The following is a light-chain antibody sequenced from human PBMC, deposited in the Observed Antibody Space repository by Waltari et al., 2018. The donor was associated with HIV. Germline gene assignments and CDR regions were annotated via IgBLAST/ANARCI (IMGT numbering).Light chain of an antibody. V-gene: IGLV1-51*01. CDR2: DKN. J-gene: IGLJ2*01. Sequence: QSVLTQPPSLSAAPGQKVSITCSGSSPNIGVNYVSWYQQFPRTAPKLLIYDKNERPSGIPDRFSGSKSGTSATLDITGLRTGDEADYYCVSWDSSLRGVLFGGGTKLTVL. CDR3: VSWDSSLRGVL. CDR1: SPNIGVNY.